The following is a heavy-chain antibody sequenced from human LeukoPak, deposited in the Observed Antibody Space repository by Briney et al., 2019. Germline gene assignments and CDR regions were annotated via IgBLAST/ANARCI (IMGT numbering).Heavy chain of an antibody. CDR1: GFTFSSYS. Sequence: PGGSLRLSCVASGFTFSSYSMNWVRQAPGKGLEWVSSISSSSSYIYYADSVKGRFTISRDNAKNSLYLQMNSLRAEDTAVYYCARDRRAWFITGTTPGAFDIWGQGTMVTVSS. V-gene: IGHV3-21*01. CDR2: ISSSSSYI. CDR3: ARDRRAWFITGTTPGAFDI. D-gene: IGHD1-20*01. J-gene: IGHJ3*02.